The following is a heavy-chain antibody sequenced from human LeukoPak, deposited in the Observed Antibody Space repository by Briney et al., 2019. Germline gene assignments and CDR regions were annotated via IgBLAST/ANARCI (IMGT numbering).Heavy chain of an antibody. CDR1: GFIFSAYA. J-gene: IGHJ4*02. CDR2: IAYSGS. CDR3: MKGLHLYDY. Sequence: GGSLRLSCAASGFIFSAYAMTWVRQAPGKGPEWVSTIAYSGSYYADSVKGGFSISRDDSKDTLYLQMNSLRADDTAVYYCMKGLHLYDYWGQGTLVIVSS. V-gene: IGHV3-23*01.